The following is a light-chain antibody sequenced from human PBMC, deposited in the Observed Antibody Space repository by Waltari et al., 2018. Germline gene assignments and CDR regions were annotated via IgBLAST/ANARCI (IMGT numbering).Light chain of an antibody. CDR2: RAS. Sequence: EIVFTQSPGTASLSPGDRVTLSCRASQSVGSSSLAWYQQKPGQAPRLVIYRASRTATGIPDRFSGSGSGTDFSLTISRLEPEDFAVYYCQQHGTLPATFGQGTKVEIK. CDR1: QSVGSSS. CDR3: QQHGTLPAT. V-gene: IGKV3-20*01. J-gene: IGKJ1*01.